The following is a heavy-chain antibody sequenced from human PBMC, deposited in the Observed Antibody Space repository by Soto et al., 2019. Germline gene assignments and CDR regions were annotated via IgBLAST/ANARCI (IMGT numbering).Heavy chain of an antibody. CDR2: IYYSGST. D-gene: IGHD4-17*01. CDR1: GGSISSYY. CDR3: ARDRLSYGDYGGFDY. J-gene: IGHJ4*02. V-gene: IGHV4-59*01. Sequence: QVQLQESGPGLVKPSETLSLTCTVSGGSISSYYWSWIRQPPGKGLEWIGYIYYSGSTNYNPSLKSRVTISVDTSKNQFSLKLSSVTAADTAVYYCARDRLSYGDYGGFDYWGQGTLVTVSS.